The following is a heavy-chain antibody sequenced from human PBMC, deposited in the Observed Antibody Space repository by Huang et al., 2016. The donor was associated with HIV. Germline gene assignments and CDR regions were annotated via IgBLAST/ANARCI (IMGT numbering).Heavy chain of an antibody. CDR2: ISYDGRSD. J-gene: IGHJ5*02. V-gene: IGHV3-30*04. CDR3: AKESRWFSDFDQ. CDR1: GFTFNNFA. Sequence: QVQLVESGGGVVQPGTSLRLSCTASGFTFNNFAMHWVRQAPGKGLEWGAVISYDGRSDRYSDSVKGRFTISRDNDKNTLSLEMNRLRHDDTAVYYCAKESRWFSDFDQWGQGTLVTVSS. D-gene: IGHD2-15*01.